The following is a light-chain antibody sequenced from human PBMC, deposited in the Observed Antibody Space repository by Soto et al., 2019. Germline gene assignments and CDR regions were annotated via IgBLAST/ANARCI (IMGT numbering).Light chain of an antibody. CDR2: GAS. J-gene: IGKJ5*01. CDR3: QQYNSFSIT. CDR1: QIIRTN. Sequence: ETVMTQSPATLSVSPGGRVTLSCRASQIIRTNLAWYQQKPGQAPRLLIYGASTRATGIPARFSGSGSGTEFTLTISSLQPDDFATYYCQQYNSFSITFGQGTRLEIK. V-gene: IGKV3-15*01.